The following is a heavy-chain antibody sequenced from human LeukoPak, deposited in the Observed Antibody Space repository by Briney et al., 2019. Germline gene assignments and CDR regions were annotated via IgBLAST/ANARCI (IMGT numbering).Heavy chain of an antibody. J-gene: IGHJ4*02. V-gene: IGHV4-34*01. D-gene: IGHD3-3*01. CDR3: ARKGLRLLDWISEYFFDY. Sequence: SETLSLTCAVYGESFNGYYWSWVRQSPQKGLEWIGHINHVGITNYNPSLKSRLTILVDTSKNQFTLKLKSVTAADTAVYYCARKGLRLLDWISEYFFDYWGQGNLVTVSS. CDR2: INHVGIT. CDR1: GESFNGYY.